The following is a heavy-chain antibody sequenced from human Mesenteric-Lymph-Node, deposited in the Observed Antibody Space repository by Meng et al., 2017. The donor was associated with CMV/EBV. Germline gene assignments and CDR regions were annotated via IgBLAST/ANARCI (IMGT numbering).Heavy chain of an antibody. D-gene: IGHD1-26*01. CDR1: GGSISSSNW. Sequence: SETLSLTCAVSGGSISSSNWWSWVRQPPGKGLEWIGYIYYSGSTYYNPSLKSRVTISVDTSKNQFSLKLSSVTAADTAVYYCARSGSYSPADYWGQGTLVTVSS. CDR3: ARSGSYSPADY. CDR2: IYYSGST. J-gene: IGHJ4*02. V-gene: IGHV4-4*02.